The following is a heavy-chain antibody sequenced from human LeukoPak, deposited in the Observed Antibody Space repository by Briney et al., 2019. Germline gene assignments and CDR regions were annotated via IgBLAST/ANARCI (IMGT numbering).Heavy chain of an antibody. J-gene: IGHJ6*04. CDR2: ISSSSSNI. V-gene: IGHV3-21*01. D-gene: IGHD3-10*01. CDR3: ARVITMFRGVPYYYGMDG. Sequence: GGSLRLSCAASGFTFSSYSMHWVRQAPGKGLEWVSSISSSSSNIYYADSVKGRFTISRDNAKNSLYLQMNSLRAEDTAVYYCARVITMFRGVPYYYGMDGWGKGTTVTVS. CDR1: GFTFSSYS.